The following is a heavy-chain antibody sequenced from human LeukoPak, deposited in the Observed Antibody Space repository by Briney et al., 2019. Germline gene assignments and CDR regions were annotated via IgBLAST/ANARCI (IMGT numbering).Heavy chain of an antibody. CDR2: IYYSGST. V-gene: IGHV4-30-4*08. CDR3: ARHGCSGGICYSAFDI. Sequence: SQTLSLTCTVSGGSISSGDYYWSWIRQPPWKGLEWIGYIYYSGSTYYNPSLKSRVTISVDTSKNQFSLKLSSVTAADTAVYYCARHGCSGGICYSAFDIWGQGTMVTVSS. CDR1: GGSISSGDYY. D-gene: IGHD2-15*01. J-gene: IGHJ3*02.